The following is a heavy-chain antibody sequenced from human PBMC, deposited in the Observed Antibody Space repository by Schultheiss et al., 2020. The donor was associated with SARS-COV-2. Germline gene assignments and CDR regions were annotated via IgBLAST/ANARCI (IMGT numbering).Heavy chain of an antibody. V-gene: IGHV3-7*01. J-gene: IGHJ4*02. CDR1: GFTFSSYG. CDR2: IKCDGSEK. Sequence: GGSLRLSCAASGFTFSSYGMHWVRQAPGKGLEWVADIKCDGSEKYYVDSVKGRLTISRDNAKNSLYLQMNSLRAEDTAVYYCAKDSEGGIVVVPAANFDYWGQGTLVTVSS. D-gene: IGHD2-2*01. CDR3: AKDSEGGIVVVPAANFDY.